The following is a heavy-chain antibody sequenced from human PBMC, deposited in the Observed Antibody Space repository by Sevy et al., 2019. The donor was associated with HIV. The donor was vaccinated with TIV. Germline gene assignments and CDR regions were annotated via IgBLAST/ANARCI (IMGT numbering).Heavy chain of an antibody. V-gene: IGHV3-21*01. CDR1: GFTFSSHI. CDR3: ARLEYVSTSGAFDI. D-gene: IGHD6-6*01. Sequence: GGSLRLSCAASGFTFSSHIMNWVRQAPGKGLEWVSSISSSSSYIYYADSVKGRFTISRDNAKNSLYLQMNSLRAEDTAVYYCARLEYVSTSGAFDIWGQGTMVTVSS. CDR2: ISSSSSYI. J-gene: IGHJ3*02.